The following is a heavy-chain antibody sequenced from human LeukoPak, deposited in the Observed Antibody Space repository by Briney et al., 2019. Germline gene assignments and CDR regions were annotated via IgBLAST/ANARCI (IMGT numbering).Heavy chain of an antibody. Sequence: SQTLSLTCTVSGGSISSGSYYWSWIRQPAGKGLEWIGRIYTSGSTNYNPSLKSRVTISVDTSKNQFSLKLSSVTAADTAVYYCARATMGNYYYYYYMDVWGKGTTVTVSS. D-gene: IGHD3-10*01. J-gene: IGHJ6*03. CDR1: GGSISSGSYY. CDR3: ARATMGNYYYYYYMDV. CDR2: IYTSGST. V-gene: IGHV4-61*02.